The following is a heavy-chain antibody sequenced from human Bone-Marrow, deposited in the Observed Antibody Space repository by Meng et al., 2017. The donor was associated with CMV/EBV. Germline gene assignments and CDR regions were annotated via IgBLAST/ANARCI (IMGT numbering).Heavy chain of an antibody. CDR3: ARHVPNSSKVDY. CDR1: GGSISSNIYY. J-gene: IGHJ4*02. Sequence: SETLSLTCTVSGGSISSNIYYWGWIRQPPGKRLEWIAYINYGGNTFYNPFLKSRVAMSVDTSMNQVSLKLNSVTAADTAVYYCARHVPNSSKVDYWGQGTLVTVSS. V-gene: IGHV4-39*01. CDR2: INYGGNT. D-gene: IGHD1-1*01.